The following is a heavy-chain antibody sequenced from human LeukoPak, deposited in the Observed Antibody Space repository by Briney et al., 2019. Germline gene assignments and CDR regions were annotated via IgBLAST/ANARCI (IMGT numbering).Heavy chain of an antibody. CDR3: AKVMGYDSSGYINY. Sequence: GGSLKLSCAASGFTFSSYAMSWVRQAPGKGLEWVSGISGSGGSTYYADSVKGRFTISRDNSKNTLYLQMNSLRAEDTAVYYCAKVMGYDSSGYINYWGQGTLVTVSS. J-gene: IGHJ4*02. V-gene: IGHV3-23*01. CDR2: ISGSGGST. D-gene: IGHD3-22*01. CDR1: GFTFSSYA.